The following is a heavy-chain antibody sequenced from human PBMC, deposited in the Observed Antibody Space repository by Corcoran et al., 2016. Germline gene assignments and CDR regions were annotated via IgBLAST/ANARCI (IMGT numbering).Heavy chain of an antibody. CDR1: GYTFTSYY. Sequence: QVQLVQSGAEVKKPGASVKVSCKASGYTFTSYYMHWVRQAPGQGLEWMGIINPSGGSTSYAQKFQGRVTMTRDTSTSTVYMELSSLRSEDTAGYCRAGGLGVIASVDYWGQGTLVTGSS. D-gene: IGHD3-16*01. CDR2: INPSGGST. V-gene: IGHV1-46*01. CDR3: AGGLGVIASVDY. J-gene: IGHJ4*02.